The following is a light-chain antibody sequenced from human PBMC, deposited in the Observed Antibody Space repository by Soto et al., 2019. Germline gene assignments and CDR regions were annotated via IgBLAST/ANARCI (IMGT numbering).Light chain of an antibody. CDR3: QHYDNLLLT. J-gene: IGKJ4*01. CDR2: DAS. CDR1: QDINTY. V-gene: IGKV1-33*01. Sequence: DIQMTQSPSSLSASVGDRVTITCQASQDINTYLNWYQQKPGNAPNLLIYDASKLETGVPSRFSGGGSGTDFTFTVSSLQPEDIATYFCQHYDNLLLTFGGGTKVEL.